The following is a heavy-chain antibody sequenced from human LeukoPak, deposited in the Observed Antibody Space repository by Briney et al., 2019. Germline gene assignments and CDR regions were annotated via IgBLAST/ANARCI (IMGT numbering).Heavy chain of an antibody. J-gene: IGHJ6*04. Sequence: VGSLRLSCAASGFTFSSYEMNWVRHAPGKGLGWVSYISSSGSTIYYADSVKGRFTISRDNAKNSLYLQMNSLRADDTAVYYCAELGITMIGGVWGKGTTVTISS. V-gene: IGHV3-48*03. CDR1: GFTFSSYE. D-gene: IGHD3-10*02. CDR2: ISSSGSTI. CDR3: AELGITMIGGV.